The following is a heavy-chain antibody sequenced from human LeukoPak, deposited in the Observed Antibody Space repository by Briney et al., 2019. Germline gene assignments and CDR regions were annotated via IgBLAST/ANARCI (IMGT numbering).Heavy chain of an antibody. V-gene: IGHV3-15*01. J-gene: IGHJ5*02. D-gene: IGHD5-12*01. Sequence: PGGSLRLSCAASGFTFSSYSMNWVRQAPGKGLEWVGRIKSKTDGGTTDYAAPVKGRFTISRDDSKNTLYLQMNSLKTEDTAVYYCTTETLPSGAFDPWGQGTLVTVSS. CDR2: IKSKTDGGTT. CDR1: GFTFSSYS. CDR3: TTETLPSGAFDP.